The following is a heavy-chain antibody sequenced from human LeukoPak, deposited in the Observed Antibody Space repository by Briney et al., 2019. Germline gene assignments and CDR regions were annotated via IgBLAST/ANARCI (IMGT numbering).Heavy chain of an antibody. CDR2: IDDSGVIR. CDR1: GFTFKTHA. V-gene: IGHV3-23*01. Sequence: GGSLRLSCAASGFTFKTHAMSWVRQAPGKGLEWVSRIDDSGVIRSYADSVKGRFTISRDNSKMTLTLQMNSLRAEDTAVYYCAKVPYDNYFYYFVYWGQGTLVTVSS. D-gene: IGHD2/OR15-2a*01. J-gene: IGHJ4*02. CDR3: AKVPYDNYFYYFVY.